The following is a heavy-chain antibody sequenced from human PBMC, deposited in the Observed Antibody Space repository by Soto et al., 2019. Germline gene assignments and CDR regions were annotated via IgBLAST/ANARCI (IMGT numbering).Heavy chain of an antibody. CDR2: ISSSSSYI. CDR1: GFTFSSYS. J-gene: IGHJ5*02. Sequence: PGGSLRLSCAASGFTFSSYSMNWARQAPGKGLEWVSSISSSSSYIYYADSVKGRFTISRDNAKNSLYLQMNSLRAEDTAVYYCSILIRRTSCCSLDPWGQGTLVTVSS. CDR3: SILIRRTSCCSLDP. V-gene: IGHV3-21*01. D-gene: IGHD2-2*01.